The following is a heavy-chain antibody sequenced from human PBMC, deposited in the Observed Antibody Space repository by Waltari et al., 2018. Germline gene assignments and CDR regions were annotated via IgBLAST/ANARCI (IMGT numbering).Heavy chain of an antibody. Sequence: QVQLQESGPGLVKPSETLSLTCAVSGYSISSGYYWGWIRQPPGKGLEWIGSIYHSGSTYYNPSLKSRVTISVDTSKNQFSLKLSSVTAADTAVYYCARIFDFWSGYYNLVDYWGQGTLVTVSS. CDR2: IYHSGST. J-gene: IGHJ4*02. CDR1: GYSISSGYY. CDR3: ARIFDFWSGYYNLVDY. V-gene: IGHV4-38-2*01. D-gene: IGHD3-3*01.